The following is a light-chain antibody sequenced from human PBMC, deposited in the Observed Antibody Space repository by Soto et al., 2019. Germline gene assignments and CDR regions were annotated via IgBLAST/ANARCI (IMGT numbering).Light chain of an antibody. CDR1: QSVSSNY. V-gene: IGKV3-20*01. CDR3: QQYANSPFT. J-gene: IGKJ2*01. CDR2: GAS. Sequence: EIVLTQSPGTLPLSPGERATLSCRASQSVSSNYLVWYQQKPGQAPRPLIYGASSRATGIPDRFSGSGSGTDFPLTISRLEPEDFAVCYCQQYANSPFTFGQGTKLEIK.